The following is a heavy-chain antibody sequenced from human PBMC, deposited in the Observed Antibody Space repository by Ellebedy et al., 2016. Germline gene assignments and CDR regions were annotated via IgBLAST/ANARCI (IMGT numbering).Heavy chain of an antibody. CDR2: IYSDGSR. Sequence: GESLKISXAASGITINEHYMRWVRQAPGKGLQWVSLIYSDGSRHYADSVKGRFTISRDSSKNTLYLQMDSLRVDDTAVYYCARDPPSINTGTWGWGQGTLVTVSS. V-gene: IGHV3-66*01. J-gene: IGHJ4*02. CDR3: ARDPPSINTGTWG. D-gene: IGHD7-27*01. CDR1: GITINEHY.